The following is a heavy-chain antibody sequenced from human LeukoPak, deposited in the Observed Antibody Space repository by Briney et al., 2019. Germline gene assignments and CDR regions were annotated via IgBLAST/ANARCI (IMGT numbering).Heavy chain of an antibody. CDR2: IYTSGST. Sequence: SETLSLTCTVSGGSISSYYWSWIRQPPGKGLEWIGYIYTSGSTNYNPSLKSRVTISVDTSKNQFSLKLAPVTAPDTAVYYCAGTGSYYRDDAFDIWGQGTMVTVSP. D-gene: IGHD1-26*01. V-gene: IGHV4-4*09. J-gene: IGHJ3*02. CDR3: AGTGSYYRDDAFDI. CDR1: GGSISSYY.